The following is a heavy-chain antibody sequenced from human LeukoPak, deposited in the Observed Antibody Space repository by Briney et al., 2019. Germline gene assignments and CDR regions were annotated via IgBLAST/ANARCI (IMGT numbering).Heavy chain of an antibody. CDR3: ARHIVATITGVDY. V-gene: IGHV4-39*01. CDR1: GGSISSSSYY. CDR2: IYYSGST. Sequence: PSETLSCTGTGSGGSISSSSYYWGWIRQPPGKGLEWIGSIYYSGSTYYNPSLKSRVTMSVYTSKNQFSLKLSSVTSADTAVYYCARHIVATITGVDYWGQGTLVTVSS. J-gene: IGHJ4*02. D-gene: IGHD5-12*01.